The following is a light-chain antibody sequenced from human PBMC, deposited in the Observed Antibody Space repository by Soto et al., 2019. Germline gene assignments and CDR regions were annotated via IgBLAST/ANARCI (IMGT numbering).Light chain of an antibody. CDR2: GAF. V-gene: IGKV3-20*01. CDR1: QSIRSSY. CDR3: HQYGTSPWT. Sequence: EIVLAQSPGTLSLSPGERATLSCRASQSIRSSYLAWYQQKPGQAPRLLIYGAFSRAAAIPDRFSGTESGTDFTLTISRLEPEDYAMYYCHQYGTSPWTFGQGTKLENK. J-gene: IGKJ2*01.